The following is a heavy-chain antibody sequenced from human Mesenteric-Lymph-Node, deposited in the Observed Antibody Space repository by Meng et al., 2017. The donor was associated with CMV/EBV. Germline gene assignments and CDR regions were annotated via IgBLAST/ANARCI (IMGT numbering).Heavy chain of an antibody. CDR1: FSLSTSGVG. Sequence: FSLSTSGVGVGWIRQPPGKALEWLALIYWDDGKRYSPSLKSRLTITKDTSKNQVVLTMTNMDPVDTATYYCAHSVVVVAATHTYYFDYWGQGTLVTVSS. D-gene: IGHD2-15*01. J-gene: IGHJ4*02. CDR2: IYWDDGK. V-gene: IGHV2-5*02. CDR3: AHSVVVVAATHTYYFDY.